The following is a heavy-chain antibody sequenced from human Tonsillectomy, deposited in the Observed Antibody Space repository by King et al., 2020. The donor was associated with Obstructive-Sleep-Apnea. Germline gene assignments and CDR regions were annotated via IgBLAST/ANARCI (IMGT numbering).Heavy chain of an antibody. CDR3: ATPHTVTTGYFDY. J-gene: IGHJ4*02. CDR2: IYYSGST. CDR1: GGSISSSSYY. V-gene: IGHV4-39*07. Sequence: QLQESGPGLVKPSETLSLTCTVSGGSISSSSYYWGWIRQPPGKGLEWIGSIYYSGSTYYNPSLKSRVTISVDTSKNQFSLKLSSVTAADTAVYYCATPHTVTTGYFDYWGQGTLVTVSS. D-gene: IGHD4-17*01.